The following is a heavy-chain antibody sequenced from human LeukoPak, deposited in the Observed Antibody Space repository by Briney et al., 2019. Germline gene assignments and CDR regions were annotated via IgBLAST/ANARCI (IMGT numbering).Heavy chain of an antibody. Sequence: PGESLKISCKGSGYSFTSYWIGWVRQMPGKGLEWMGIIYPGDSDTRYSPSFQGQVTISADKSISTAYLQWSSLKASDTAMYYCARLDRGSLIADLPFDYWGQGALVTVSS. CDR1: GYSFTSYW. CDR2: IYPGDSDT. D-gene: IGHD3-22*01. CDR3: ARLDRGSLIADLPFDY. J-gene: IGHJ4*02. V-gene: IGHV5-51*01.